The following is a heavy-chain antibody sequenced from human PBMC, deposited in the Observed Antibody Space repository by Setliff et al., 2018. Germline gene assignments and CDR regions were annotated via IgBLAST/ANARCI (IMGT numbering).Heavy chain of an antibody. CDR2: MNPNSGNT. V-gene: IGHV1-8*03. D-gene: IGHD1-1*01. CDR1: GYTFTNYD. Sequence: ASVKVSCKASGYTFTNYDINWVRQAPGQGLEWVGWMNPNSGNTGCAQKFQDRVTITRNTSISTAYMELRSLRFEDTAVYYCARDSQLGFYYFDSWGRGTLVTVSS. CDR3: ARDSQLGFYYFDS. J-gene: IGHJ4*02.